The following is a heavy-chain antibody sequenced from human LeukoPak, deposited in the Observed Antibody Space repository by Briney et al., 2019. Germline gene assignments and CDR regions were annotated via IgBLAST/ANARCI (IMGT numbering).Heavy chain of an antibody. CDR1: GGSISSSSYY. J-gene: IGHJ6*03. V-gene: IGHV4-39*01. CDR2: IYYSGST. CDR3: AGQDPYYYYMDV. Sequence: NPSETLSLTCTVSGGSISSSSYYWGWIRQPPGKGLEWIGSIYYSGSTYYNPSLKSRVTISVDTSKNQFSLKLSSVTAADTAVYYCAGQDPYYYYMDVWGKGTTVTISS.